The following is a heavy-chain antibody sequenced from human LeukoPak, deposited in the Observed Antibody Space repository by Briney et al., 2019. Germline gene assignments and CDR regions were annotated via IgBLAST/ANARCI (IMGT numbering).Heavy chain of an antibody. CDR1: GNSISSGDYY. CDR2: IHYSGSS. J-gene: IGHJ5*02. Sequence: SQTLSLTCTVSGNSISSGDYYWSWIRQPPGKGLEWIGYIHYSGSSDYNPALKSRVSISVDASKNQFSLKLTSVTAADTAVYFCVSRADWFDPWGPGTLATVSS. V-gene: IGHV4-30-4*01. CDR3: VSRADWFDP.